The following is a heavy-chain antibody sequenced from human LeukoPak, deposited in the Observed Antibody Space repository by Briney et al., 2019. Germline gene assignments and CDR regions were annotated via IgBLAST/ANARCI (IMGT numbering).Heavy chain of an antibody. V-gene: IGHV3-48*01. CDR1: GFTFSSYS. CDR2: ISSSSSTI. Sequence: QSGGSLRLSCAASGFTFSSYSMNWVRQAPGKGLEWVSYISSSSSTIYYADSVKGRFTISRDNAKNSLYLQMNSLRSEDTAMYYCTRYLFHRSRDSYVPFDLWGQGTLVTVSS. J-gene: IGHJ4*02. D-gene: IGHD3-22*01. CDR3: TRYLFHRSRDSYVPFDL.